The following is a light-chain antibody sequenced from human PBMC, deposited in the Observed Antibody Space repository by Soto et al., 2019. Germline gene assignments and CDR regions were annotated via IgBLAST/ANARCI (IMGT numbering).Light chain of an antibody. J-gene: IGLJ2*01. CDR3: CSYTGSSSPLV. Sequence: QSALTQPASVSGSPGQSITISCTGTSRDVGSYNLVSWYQQHPGKAPKLIIYEAVERPSGISNRLSGFKSGNTASLTISGLQADDEAYYYCCSYTGSSSPLVLDGGTQLTVL. CDR1: SRDVGSYNL. V-gene: IGLV2-23*01. CDR2: EAV.